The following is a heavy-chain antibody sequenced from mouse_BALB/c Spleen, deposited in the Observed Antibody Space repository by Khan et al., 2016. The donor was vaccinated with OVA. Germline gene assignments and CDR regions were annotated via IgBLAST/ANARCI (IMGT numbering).Heavy chain of an antibody. Sequence: VQLQESGAELVRPGVSVKISCKGSGYTFTDYAMHWVKQSHGKSLEWIGVISTHYGDASYNQKFKGKATMTVDKSSSTAYMELARLTSEDSAIYYCTRGSGEDRFAYWGQGTLVTVSA. J-gene: IGHJ3*01. CDR2: ISTHYGDA. CDR1: GYTFTDYA. D-gene: IGHD1-3*01. CDR3: TRGSGEDRFAY. V-gene: IGHV1S137*01.